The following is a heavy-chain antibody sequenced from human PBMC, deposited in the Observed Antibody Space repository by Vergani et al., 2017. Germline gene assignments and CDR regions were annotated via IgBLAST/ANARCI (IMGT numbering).Heavy chain of an antibody. CDR2: IIPIFGTA. Sequence: QVQLVQSGAEVKKPGSSVKVSCKASGGTFSSYAISWVRQAPGQGLEWMGGIIPIFGTANYAQKFQGRVTITADEYTSTAYMELSSLRSEDTAVYYCARGGDVVVVAAIRRLYYFDYWGQGTLVTVSS. CDR1: GGTFSSYA. J-gene: IGHJ4*02. V-gene: IGHV1-69*01. CDR3: ARGGDVVVVAAIRRLYYFDY. D-gene: IGHD2-15*01.